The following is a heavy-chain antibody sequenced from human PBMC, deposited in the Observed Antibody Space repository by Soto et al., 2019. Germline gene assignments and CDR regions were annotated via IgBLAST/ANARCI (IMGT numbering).Heavy chain of an antibody. D-gene: IGHD2-15*01. CDR1: GFTFSSYA. CDR2: ISGSGGST. CDR3: AKDSGRGYCSGGSCQGEYYFDY. V-gene: IGHV3-23*01. J-gene: IGHJ4*02. Sequence: EVQLLESGGGLVQPGGSLRLSCAASGFTFSSYAMSWVRQAPGKGLEWVSAISGSGGSTYYADSVKGRFTISRDNSKNTRYLQMNSLRAEDTAVYYCAKDSGRGYCSGGSCQGEYYFDYWGQGTLVTVSS.